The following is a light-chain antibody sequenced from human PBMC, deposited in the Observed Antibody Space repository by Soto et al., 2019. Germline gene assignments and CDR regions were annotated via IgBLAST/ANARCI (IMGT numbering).Light chain of an antibody. CDR1: SSDVGGYNY. CDR2: EVS. J-gene: IGLJ3*02. Sequence: QSALTQPASVSGSPGQSITISCTGTSSDVGGYNYVSWYQQHPGKAPKLMIYEVSNRPSGVSNRFSGSKSGNTASLTIPGLHAEDEADYFCSSYTSSSTRVFGGGTELTVL. V-gene: IGLV2-14*01. CDR3: SSYTSSSTRV.